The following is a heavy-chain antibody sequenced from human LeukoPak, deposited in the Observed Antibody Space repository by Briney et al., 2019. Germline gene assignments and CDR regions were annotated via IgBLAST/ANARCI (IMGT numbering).Heavy chain of an antibody. Sequence: SETLSLTCTVSGGSIISSSYYWDWIRQPPGKGLDWIGSFYYSGSTYYNPSLKSRLTISVDTSKNQFSLKLSSVTAADTAVYFCARDWGTGSDYWGQGTLVTVSS. J-gene: IGHJ4*02. V-gene: IGHV4-39*07. CDR1: GGSIISSSYY. D-gene: IGHD1-1*01. CDR2: FYYSGST. CDR3: ARDWGTGSDY.